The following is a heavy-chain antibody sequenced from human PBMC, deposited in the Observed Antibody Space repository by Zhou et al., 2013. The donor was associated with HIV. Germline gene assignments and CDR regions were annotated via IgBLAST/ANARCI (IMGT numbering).Heavy chain of an antibody. D-gene: IGHD2-2*01. J-gene: IGHJ5*02. CDR2: IIPIFGTA. V-gene: IGHV1-69*05. CDR1: GGTFSSYA. Sequence: QVQLVQSGAEVKRPGSSVKVSCKASGGTFSSYAISWVRQAPGQGLEWMGGIIPIFGTANYAQKFQGRVTITTDESTSTAYMELSSLRSEDTAVYYCAREGPEVPAAINWFDPWGQGTLVTVSS. CDR3: AREGPEVPAAINWFDP.